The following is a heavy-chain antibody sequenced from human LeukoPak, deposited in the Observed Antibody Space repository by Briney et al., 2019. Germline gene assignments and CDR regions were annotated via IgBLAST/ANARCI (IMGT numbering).Heavy chain of an antibody. CDR1: GFTFSSYA. D-gene: IGHD4-17*01. CDR3: ARAPGGFHGDYSPITY. V-gene: IGHV3-30-3*01. Sequence: GGSLRLSCAASGFTFSSYAMHWVRQAPGKGLQWLALTSDDGSAKYYADSVKGRFTISRDNSQNTLYLQMNSLRADETAIYYCARAPGGFHGDYSPITYWGQGTLVTVSS. J-gene: IGHJ4*02. CDR2: TSDDGSAK.